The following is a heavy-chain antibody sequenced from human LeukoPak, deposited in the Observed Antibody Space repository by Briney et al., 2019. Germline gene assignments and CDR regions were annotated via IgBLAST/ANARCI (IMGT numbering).Heavy chain of an antibody. CDR2: IYYSGST. V-gene: IGHV4-31*03. D-gene: IGHD5-24*01. J-gene: IGHJ4*02. CDR1: GGSISSSNYY. Sequence: SETLSLTRPVSGGSISSSNYYWSWIRQHPGKGLEWIGYIYYSGSTYYSPSLKSRVTISVDTSKNQFSLKLSSVTAADTAVYYCARARRDGYNYFDYWGQGTLVTVSS. CDR3: ARARRDGYNYFDY.